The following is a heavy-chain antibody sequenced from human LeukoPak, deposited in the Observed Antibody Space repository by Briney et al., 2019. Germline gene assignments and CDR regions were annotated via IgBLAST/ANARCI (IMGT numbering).Heavy chain of an antibody. V-gene: IGHV4-4*07. Sequence: PSETLSLTCSVSGGSMSSYYWSWIRQPAGKGLEWMGRIETSGSTSYNPSLKSRVTMSVDTSKNQFSLKLSSVTAADTAVYYCARDLRLEILTGYYIAPMDVWGKGTTVTISS. CDR1: GGSMSSYY. CDR2: IETSGST. D-gene: IGHD3-9*01. J-gene: IGHJ6*03. CDR3: ARDLRLEILTGYYIAPMDV.